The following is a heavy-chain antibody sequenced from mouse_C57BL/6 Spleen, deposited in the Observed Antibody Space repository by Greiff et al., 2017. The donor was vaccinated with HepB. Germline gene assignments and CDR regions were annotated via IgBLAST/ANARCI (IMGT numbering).Heavy chain of an antibody. CDR1: GFTFSDYY. V-gene: IGHV5-16*01. Sequence: EVQVVESEGGLVQPGSSMKLSCTASGFTFSDYYMAWVRQVPEKGLEWVANINYDGSSTYYLDSLKSRFIISRDNAKNILYLQMSSLKSEDTATYYCARERVATNNFDYWGQGTTLTVSS. D-gene: IGHD1-1*01. J-gene: IGHJ2*01. CDR3: ARERVATNNFDY. CDR2: INYDGSST.